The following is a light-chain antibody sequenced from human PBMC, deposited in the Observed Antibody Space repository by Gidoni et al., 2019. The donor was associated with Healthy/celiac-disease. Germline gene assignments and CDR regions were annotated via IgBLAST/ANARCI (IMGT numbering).Light chain of an antibody. CDR2: GAS. V-gene: IGKV3-15*01. CDR1: QSVSSN. Sequence: EIVMTQCPATLSVSPGERATLSCRASQSVSSNLAWYQQKPGQAPRLLIYGASTRATGIPARFSGSGSGTEITLTISSLQSEDFAVYYCQQYNNWPPTFGGGTKVEIK. J-gene: IGKJ4*01. CDR3: QQYNNWPPT.